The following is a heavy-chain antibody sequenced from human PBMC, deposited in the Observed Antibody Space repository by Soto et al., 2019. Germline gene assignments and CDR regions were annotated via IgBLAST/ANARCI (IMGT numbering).Heavy chain of an antibody. D-gene: IGHD3-16*02. CDR1: VGSISSGGYY. CDR3: ARAVVWGSCRYIAGTPTPTYFDY. V-gene: IGHV4-31*03. CDR2: IYYSGST. J-gene: IGHJ4*02. Sequence: PSETLSLTCTVSVGSISSGGYYWSWIRQHPGKGLEWIGYIYYSGSTYYNPSLKSRVTISVDTSKNQFSLKLSSVTAADTAVYYCARAVVWGSCRYIAGTPTPTYFDYWGQGTLVT.